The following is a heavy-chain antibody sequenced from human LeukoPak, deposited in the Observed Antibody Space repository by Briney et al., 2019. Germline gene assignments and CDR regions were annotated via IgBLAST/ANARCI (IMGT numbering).Heavy chain of an antibody. CDR1: GFTFSSYG. V-gene: IGHV3-23*01. Sequence: RGSLRLSCAASGFTFSSYGMSWVRQAPGKGLEWVSAISGSGGSTYYADSVKGRFTISRDNSKNTLYLQMNSLRAEDTAVYYCAKAMRLRYFDWLSLYFDYWGQGTLVTVSS. D-gene: IGHD3-9*01. CDR3: AKAMRLRYFDWLSLYFDY. J-gene: IGHJ4*02. CDR2: ISGSGGST.